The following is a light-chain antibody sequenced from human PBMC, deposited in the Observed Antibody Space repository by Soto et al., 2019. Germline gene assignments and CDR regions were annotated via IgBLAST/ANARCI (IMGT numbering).Light chain of an antibody. Sequence: EIVMTQSPATLSVSPGERATLSCRASQSVSSNLAWYQQKPGQAPRLLIYGASTRATGIPARFSGSGSGTDFTLNISSVQSEDFAFYYCQQYNNWGTFGQGTKVEIK. CDR3: QQYNNWGT. CDR2: GAS. J-gene: IGKJ1*01. V-gene: IGKV3-15*01. CDR1: QSVSSN.